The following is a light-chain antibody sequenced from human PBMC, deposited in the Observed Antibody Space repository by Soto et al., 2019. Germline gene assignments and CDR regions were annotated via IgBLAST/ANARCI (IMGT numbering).Light chain of an antibody. CDR3: LLAYNSIRV. Sequence: QAVVTQEPSLTVSPGGTVTLTCGSSTGDVTSGHYPYWFQQKPGQAPRTLIYDTSSKHSWTPARLSGSLLGGKAALTLSGAQPEDETDYYCLLAYNSIRVFGGGTKLTVL. J-gene: IGLJ3*02. V-gene: IGLV7-46*01. CDR1: TGDVTSGHY. CDR2: DTS.